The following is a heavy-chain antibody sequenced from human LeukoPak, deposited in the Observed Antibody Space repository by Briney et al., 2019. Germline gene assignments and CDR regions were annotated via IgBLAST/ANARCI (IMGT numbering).Heavy chain of an antibody. D-gene: IGHD6-13*01. CDR1: GGTFSSYA. V-gene: IGHV1-46*01. CDR2: INPSGGST. J-gene: IGHJ5*02. CDR3: ARDSSSSSWYPYDWFDP. Sequence: GASVKVSCKASGGTFSSYAISWVRQAPGQGLEWMGIINPSGGSTSYAQKFQGRVTMTRDTSTSTVYMELSSLRSEDTAVYYCARDSSSSSWYPYDWFDPWGQGTLVTVSS.